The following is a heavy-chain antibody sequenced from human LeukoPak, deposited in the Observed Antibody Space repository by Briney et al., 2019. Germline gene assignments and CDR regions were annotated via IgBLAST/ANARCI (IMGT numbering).Heavy chain of an antibody. D-gene: IGHD3-10*01. V-gene: IGHV3-23*01. CDR1: GFTFSSYA. CDR3: AKGGVGSGKTFDS. Sequence: GGSLRLSCAASGFTFSSYAMSWVRQAPGKGLEGVSGISGSGGSTYYADSVKGRFTISRDNSKNTLYLQMNSLRAEDTAMYYCAKGGVGSGKTFDSWGQGTLVTVSS. CDR2: ISGSGGST. J-gene: IGHJ4*02.